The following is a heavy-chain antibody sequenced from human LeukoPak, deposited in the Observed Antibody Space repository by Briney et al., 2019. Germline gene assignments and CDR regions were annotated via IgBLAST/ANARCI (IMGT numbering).Heavy chain of an antibody. J-gene: IGHJ6*03. Sequence: GESLKISCKGSGYTFTTYWIGWVRQMPGKGLEWMGIIFPGDSDTTYSPSFQGQVTISADKSISTAYLQWSSLKASDAAMYYCARLGNNLPYYMDVWGKGTTVTVSS. D-gene: IGHD1-14*01. CDR3: ARLGNNLPYYMDV. V-gene: IGHV5-51*01. CDR2: IFPGDSDT. CDR1: GYTFTTYW.